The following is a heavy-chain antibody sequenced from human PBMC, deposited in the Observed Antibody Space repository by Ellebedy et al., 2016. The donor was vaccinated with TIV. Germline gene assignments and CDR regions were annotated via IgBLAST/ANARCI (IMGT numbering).Heavy chain of an antibody. D-gene: IGHD4-17*01. CDR3: AKRGWAYGDCFDS. Sequence: GESLKISXAASGFTFSSYAMNWVRQASGKGLEWVSFISESDGSTYYTDSVKGRFTISRDNSKNTLYLQMNSLRAEDTAVYYCAKRGWAYGDCFDSWGQGTLVTVSS. CDR2: ISESDGST. CDR1: GFTFSSYA. J-gene: IGHJ4*02. V-gene: IGHV3-23*01.